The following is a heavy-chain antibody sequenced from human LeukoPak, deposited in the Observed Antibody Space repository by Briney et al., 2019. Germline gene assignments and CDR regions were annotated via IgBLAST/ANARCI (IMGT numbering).Heavy chain of an antibody. CDR2: IYYSGST. CDR1: GGSISSSSYY. Sequence: PSETLSLTCTVSGGSISSSSYYWGWIRQPPGKGLEWIGSIYYSGSTYYNPSLKSRVTISVDTSKNQFSLKLSSVTAADTAVYYCARLNWAAANSNLDYWGQGTLVTVSS. J-gene: IGHJ4*02. CDR3: ARLNWAAANSNLDY. D-gene: IGHD2-2*01. V-gene: IGHV4-39*01.